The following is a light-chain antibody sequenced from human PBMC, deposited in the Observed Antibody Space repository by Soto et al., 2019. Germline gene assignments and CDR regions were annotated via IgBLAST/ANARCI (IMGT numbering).Light chain of an antibody. CDR2: AAS. CDR1: QSISSY. Sequence: GDRVTITCRASQSISSYLNWYQQKPGKAPKLLIYAASSLQSGVPSRFSGSGSGTGFTLTISSLQPEDFATYYCQQSYSTLITVGQGTRLEIK. V-gene: IGKV1-39*01. CDR3: QQSYSTLIT. J-gene: IGKJ5*01.